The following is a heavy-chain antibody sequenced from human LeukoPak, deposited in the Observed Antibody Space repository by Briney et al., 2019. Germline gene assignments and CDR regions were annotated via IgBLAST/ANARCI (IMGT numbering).Heavy chain of an antibody. V-gene: IGHV4-59*01. CDR1: GGSISGYY. CDR3: ARDKQPGDY. J-gene: IGHJ4*02. D-gene: IGHD5-18*01. CDR2: ISYTGSA. Sequence: PSETLSLTCTVSGGSISGYYWNWIRQPPGKGLEWIGYISYTGSADYNPSLKSRVTISVDTSKNQFSLKVTSLAAADTAVYYCARDKQPGDYWGQGTLVTVSS.